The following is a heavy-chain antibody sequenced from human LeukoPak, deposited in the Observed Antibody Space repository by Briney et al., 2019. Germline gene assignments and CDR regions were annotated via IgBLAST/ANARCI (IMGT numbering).Heavy chain of an antibody. J-gene: IGHJ6*02. V-gene: IGHV4-59*01. CDR1: GGSISGYY. CDR2: TYYSGST. D-gene: IGHD2-8*01. Sequence: RPSETLSLTCTVSGGSISGYYWSWIRQPPGKGLEWIGYTYYSGSTYYNPSLKSRVTISVDTSKNQFSLKLNSVTAADTAVYYCARDEMGDVWGQGTTVTVSS. CDR3: ARDEMGDV.